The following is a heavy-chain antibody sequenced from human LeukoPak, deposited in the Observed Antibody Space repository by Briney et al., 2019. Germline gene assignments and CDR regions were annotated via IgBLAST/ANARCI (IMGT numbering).Heavy chain of an antibody. CDR1: GGSISSSSYY. D-gene: IGHD5-12*01. Sequence: SETLSLTCTVSGGSISSSSYYWGWIRQPPGKGLEWIGSIYYSGSTYYNPSLKSRVTKSVDTSKNQFSLKLSSVTAADTAVYYCARHGVGYSGYDLRFDYWGQGTLVTVSS. V-gene: IGHV4-39*01. CDR2: IYYSGST. J-gene: IGHJ4*02. CDR3: ARHGVGYSGYDLRFDY.